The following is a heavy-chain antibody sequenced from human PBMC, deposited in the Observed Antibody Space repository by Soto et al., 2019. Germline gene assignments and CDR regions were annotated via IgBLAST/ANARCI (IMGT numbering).Heavy chain of an antibody. D-gene: IGHD3-22*01. CDR3: AKDHSHTSGYLGDY. CDR2: ISYDGSSQ. V-gene: IGHV3-30*18. Sequence: GGSLRLSCAASGFTFGTHAMHWVRQAPGKGLEWVAVISYDGSSQYYVDSVKGRFIISRDNSTNTLYLQMNSLRAEDTAVYYCAKDHSHTSGYLGDYWGRGTLVTVSS. J-gene: IGHJ4*02. CDR1: GFTFGTHA.